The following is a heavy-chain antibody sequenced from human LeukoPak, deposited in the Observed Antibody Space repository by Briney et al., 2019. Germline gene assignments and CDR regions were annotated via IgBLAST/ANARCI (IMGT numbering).Heavy chain of an antibody. V-gene: IGHV3-48*03. D-gene: IGHD2-2*01. CDR3: AREREEKAALLDY. Sequence: PGGSLRLSCAASGFTFSSYEMNWVRQAPGKGLEWVSYISSSGSTIYYADSVKGRFTISRDNAKNSLYLQMNSLRAEDTAVYYCAREREEKAALLDYWGQGTLVTVSS. J-gene: IGHJ4*02. CDR2: ISSSGSTI. CDR1: GFTFSSYE.